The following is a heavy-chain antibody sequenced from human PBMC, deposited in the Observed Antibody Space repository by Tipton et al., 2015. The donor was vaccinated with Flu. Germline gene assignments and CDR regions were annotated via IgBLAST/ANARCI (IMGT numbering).Heavy chain of an antibody. CDR1: GDSLGSSYY. Sequence: TLSLTCSVSGDSLGSSYYWAWIRQPPGRGLEWIGDIYYIGTTDYSPSLKTRVTMSVDISKNQFSLTLTSVTAADAAVYFCARVVAWDYYDFWGQGTLVTVSS. CDR2: IYYIGTT. V-gene: IGHV4-59*13. J-gene: IGHJ4*02. CDR3: ARVVAWDYYDF. D-gene: IGHD7-27*01.